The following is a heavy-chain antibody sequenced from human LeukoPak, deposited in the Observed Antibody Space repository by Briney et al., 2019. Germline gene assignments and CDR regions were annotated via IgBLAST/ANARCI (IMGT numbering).Heavy chain of an antibody. CDR3: ARGARSSSSWRLGNWFDP. V-gene: IGHV1-2*02. J-gene: IGHJ5*02. Sequence: ASVKVSCKASGYTFTGYYMHWVRQAPGQGLEWMGWINPNSGGTNYAQKFQGRVTMTRDTSISTAYMELSRLRSDDTAVYYCARGARSSSSWRLGNWFDPWGQGTLVTVSS. CDR1: GYTFTGYY. CDR2: INPNSGGT. D-gene: IGHD6-13*01.